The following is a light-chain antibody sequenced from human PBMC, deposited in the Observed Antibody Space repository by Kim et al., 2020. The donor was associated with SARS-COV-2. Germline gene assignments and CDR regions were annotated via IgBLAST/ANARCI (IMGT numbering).Light chain of an antibody. Sequence: GQSVTFSCTGTSSNVGGYSYVSLYQRPPSKAPELMIYDVMNRPSGVSNRFSGSKSGNAASLSISGLPAEDEADYFCSSYTSSSTLVFGGGTKLTVL. CDR1: SSNVGGYSY. V-gene: IGLV2-14*03. CDR3: SSYTSSSTLV. J-gene: IGLJ3*02. CDR2: DVM.